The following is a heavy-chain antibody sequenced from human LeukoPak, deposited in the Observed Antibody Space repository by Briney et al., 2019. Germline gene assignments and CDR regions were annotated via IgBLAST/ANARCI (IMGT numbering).Heavy chain of an antibody. CDR1: GFTFSTYR. Sequence: PGGSLRLSCAASGFTFSTYRMAWVRQAPGKGLEWVATITEDGSGKYHVDSVRGRFTVSRDNTNKLLFLQMNSLRAEDTAVYHRAKARYSSGLDYWGQGTLVSVSS. V-gene: IGHV3-7*01. CDR3: AKARYSSGLDY. CDR2: ITEDGSGK. J-gene: IGHJ4*02. D-gene: IGHD6-19*01.